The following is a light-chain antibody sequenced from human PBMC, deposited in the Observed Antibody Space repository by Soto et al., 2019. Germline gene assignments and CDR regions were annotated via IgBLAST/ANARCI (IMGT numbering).Light chain of an antibody. V-gene: IGKV1-5*03. CDR3: QQYNRLYT. CDR2: KTS. CDR1: QRVSGW. Sequence: DVQMTQSPSTLSASVGDRVTITCRASQRVSGWLDWYQQKPGKAPKLLIHKTSSLDSDVPSRFSGSGSGTEFTLSISSLQPGDIATYDCQQYNRLYTFCQGNKLVIK. J-gene: IGKJ2*01.